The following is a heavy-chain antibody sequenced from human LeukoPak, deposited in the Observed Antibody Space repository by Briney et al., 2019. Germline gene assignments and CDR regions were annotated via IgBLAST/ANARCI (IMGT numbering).Heavy chain of an antibody. V-gene: IGHV3-48*01. CDR3: ARDIDYYDSSGFSWH. J-gene: IGHJ4*02. CDR2: ISSSSSTI. D-gene: IGHD3-22*01. CDR1: GFTFSSYS. Sequence: GGSLRLSCAASGFTFSSYSMNWVRQAPGKGLEWASYISSSSSTIYYADSVKGRFTISRDNAKNSLYLQMNSLRAEDTAVYYCARDIDYYDSSGFSWHWGQGTLVTVSS.